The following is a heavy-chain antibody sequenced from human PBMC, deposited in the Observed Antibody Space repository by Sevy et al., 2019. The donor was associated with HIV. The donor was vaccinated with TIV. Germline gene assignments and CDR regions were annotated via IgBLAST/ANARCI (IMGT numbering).Heavy chain of an antibody. J-gene: IGHJ4*02. CDR1: GFTFSAYW. Sequence: GGSLRLSCVASGFTFSAYWMTWVRQAPGKGLEWVATMKQDGSEKYYVDSVKGRFTISRDNAKYSPYLQMNSLRAEDTAVYYCVREGLGGFSYSLDCWGQGTLVTVSS. CDR2: MKQDGSEK. D-gene: IGHD5-18*01. V-gene: IGHV3-7*01. CDR3: VREGLGGFSYSLDC.